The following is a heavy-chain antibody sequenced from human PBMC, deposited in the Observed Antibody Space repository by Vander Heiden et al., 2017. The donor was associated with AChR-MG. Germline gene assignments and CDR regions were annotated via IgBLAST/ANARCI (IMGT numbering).Heavy chain of an antibody. V-gene: IGHV3-30*18. CDR3: AKDDCSGGSCYLCLDY. J-gene: IGHJ4*02. Sequence: QVQLVESGGGVVQPGRSLRLSCAASGFTFSSYGMHWVRQAPGKGLEWVAVISYDGSNKYYADSVKGRFTISRDNSKNTLYLQMNSLRAEDTAVYYCAKDDCSGGSCYLCLDYWGQGTLVTVSS. D-gene: IGHD2-15*01. CDR2: ISYDGSNK. CDR1: GFTFSSYG.